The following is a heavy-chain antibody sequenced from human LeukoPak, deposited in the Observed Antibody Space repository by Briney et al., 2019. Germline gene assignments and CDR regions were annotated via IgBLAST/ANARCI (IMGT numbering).Heavy chain of an antibody. V-gene: IGHV4-59*01. CDR2: IYYSGST. CDR1: GGSISSYY. D-gene: IGHD3-10*01. Sequence: SETLPLTCTVSGGSISSYYWSWIRQPPGKGLEWIGYIYYSGSTNYSPSLKSRVTISVDTSKNQFSLKLSSVTAADTALYYCARDPRAPPGAFDIWGQGTMVTVSS. J-gene: IGHJ3*02. CDR3: ARDPRAPPGAFDI.